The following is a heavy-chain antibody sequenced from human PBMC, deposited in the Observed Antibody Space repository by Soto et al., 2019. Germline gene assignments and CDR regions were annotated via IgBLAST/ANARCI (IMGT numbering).Heavy chain of an antibody. V-gene: IGHV1-69*13. CDR1: GGTFSSYA. D-gene: IGHD3-10*01. CDR2: IIPIFGTA. Sequence: ASVKVSCKASGGTFSSYAISWVRQAPGQGLEWMGGIIPIFGTANYARKFQGRVTITADESTSTAYMELSSLRSEDTAVYYCARSPHYYGSGRLNYGMDVWGQGTTVTVSS. J-gene: IGHJ6*02. CDR3: ARSPHYYGSGRLNYGMDV.